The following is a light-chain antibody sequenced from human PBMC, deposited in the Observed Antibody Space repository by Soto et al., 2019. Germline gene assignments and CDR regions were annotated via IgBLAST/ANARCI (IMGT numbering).Light chain of an antibody. CDR2: EVS. CDR3: TSFTRTSTWV. Sequence: QSALTQPASVSGSPGQSITISCTGTSSDIGVYNYVSWFQQHPGKAPKLMIYEVSNRPSGVSSRFSGSKSGNTASLTISGLQAEDEADYYCTSFTRTSTWVFGGGTQLTVL. CDR1: SSDIGVYNY. V-gene: IGLV2-14*01. J-gene: IGLJ3*02.